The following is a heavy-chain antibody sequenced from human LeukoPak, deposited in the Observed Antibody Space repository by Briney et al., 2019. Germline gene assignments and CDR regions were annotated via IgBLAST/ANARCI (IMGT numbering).Heavy chain of an antibody. V-gene: IGHV1-46*01. CDR3: ARDPPSRGYYDSSGIFDY. D-gene: IGHD3-22*01. Sequence: GASVKVSCKASGYTLTSYYMHWVRQAPGQGLEWMGIINPSGGSTSYAQKFQGRVTMTRDTSTSTVYMELSSLRSEDTAVYYCARDPPSRGYYDSSGIFDYWGQGTLVTVSS. CDR1: GYTLTSYY. CDR2: INPSGGST. J-gene: IGHJ4*02.